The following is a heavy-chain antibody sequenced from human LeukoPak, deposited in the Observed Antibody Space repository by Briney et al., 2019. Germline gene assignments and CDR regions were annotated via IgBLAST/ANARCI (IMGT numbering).Heavy chain of an antibody. CDR1: GFTFSHCN. Sequence: GGSLRLSCAASGFTFSHCNMNWVRQAPGKGLEWVSYISSGSSTIYYADSVKGRFTISRDNAKNSLYLQMNSLRAEDTAVYYCARDNGGADDYWGQGTLVAVSS. J-gene: IGHJ4*02. CDR3: ARDNGGADDY. D-gene: IGHD3-16*01. CDR2: ISSGSSTI. V-gene: IGHV3-48*04.